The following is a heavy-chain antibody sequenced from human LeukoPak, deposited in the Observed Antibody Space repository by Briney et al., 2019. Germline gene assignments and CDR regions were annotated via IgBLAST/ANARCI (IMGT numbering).Heavy chain of an antibody. Sequence: GSLRLSCAASGFTFSSYSMNWVRQAPGKGLEWVSSISSSNSYIYYADSVKGRFTISRDNAKNSLYLQMSSLRAEDTAVYYCARVSLGFGDVWGQGTTVTVSS. J-gene: IGHJ6*02. CDR3: ARVSLGFGDV. CDR2: ISSSNSYI. D-gene: IGHD3-10*01. V-gene: IGHV3-21*01. CDR1: GFTFSSYS.